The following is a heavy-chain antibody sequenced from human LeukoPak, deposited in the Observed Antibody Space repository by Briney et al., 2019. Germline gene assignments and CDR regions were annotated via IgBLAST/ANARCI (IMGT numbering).Heavy chain of an antibody. CDR1: GFTFDDYG. CDR2: INWNGGST. V-gene: IGHV3-20*01. J-gene: IGHJ6*03. CDR3: ARLGFGDLPYYYYYMDV. Sequence: PGGSLRLSCAASGFTFDDYGMSWVRQAPGKGLEWVSGINWNGGSTGYADSVKGRFTISRDNAKNSLYLQMDSLRAEDTALYHCARLGFGDLPYYYYYMDVWGKGTTVTISS. D-gene: IGHD3-10*01.